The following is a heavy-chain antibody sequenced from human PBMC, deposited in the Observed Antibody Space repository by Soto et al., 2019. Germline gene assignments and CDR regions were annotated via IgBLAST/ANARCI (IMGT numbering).Heavy chain of an antibody. Sequence: SETLSLTCTVSGGSVSSGTYYWSWIRQSAGKGLEWIGYVYSSGSTNYNPSLQSRVTISVDTSKNQFSLKLSSVTAADTAVYYCASGPTTVVTDYYYYGMDVWGQGTTVTVSS. D-gene: IGHD4-17*01. V-gene: IGHV4-61*10. J-gene: IGHJ6*02. CDR1: GGSVSSGTYY. CDR2: VYSSGST. CDR3: ASGPTTVVTDYYYYGMDV.